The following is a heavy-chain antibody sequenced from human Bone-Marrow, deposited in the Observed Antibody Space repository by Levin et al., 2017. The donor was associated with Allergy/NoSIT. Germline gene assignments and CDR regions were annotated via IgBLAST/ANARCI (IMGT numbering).Heavy chain of an antibody. D-gene: IGHD3-10*01. CDR3: ARLDVNYGSYY. CDR1: GFTVSNNY. J-gene: IGHJ4*02. Sequence: GGSLRLSCAASGFTVSNNYMNWVRQAPGKGLEWVSLIYSGGITHYADSVKGRFTISRDSSKNTLYRQMNSLRAEDTAIYYCARLDVNYGSYYWGQGSLVTVSS. CDR2: IYSGGIT. V-gene: IGHV3-53*01.